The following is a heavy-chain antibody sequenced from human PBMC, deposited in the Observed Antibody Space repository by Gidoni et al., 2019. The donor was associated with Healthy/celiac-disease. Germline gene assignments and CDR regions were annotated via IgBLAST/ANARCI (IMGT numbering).Heavy chain of an antibody. V-gene: IGHV3-23*01. Sequence: VQLLVSGVGLVQPGRSLRLPCAASGFTFSSYAMSWVPQAPGKGLEWVSAISGSGGITYYADSVKGRYTISRDNSKNTLYLQMNSLRAEDTAVYYCAKCEWQQLPPGYFDYWGQGTLVTVSS. CDR3: AKCEWQQLPPGYFDY. J-gene: IGHJ4*02. D-gene: IGHD6-13*01. CDR2: ISGSGGIT. CDR1: GFTFSSYA.